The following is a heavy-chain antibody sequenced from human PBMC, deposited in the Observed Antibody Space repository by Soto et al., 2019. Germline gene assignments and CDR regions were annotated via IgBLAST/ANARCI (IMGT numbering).Heavy chain of an antibody. D-gene: IGHD2-2*02. CDR1: GYTFSTYG. CDR3: ARVKVPAAILGAFDL. CDR2: INPLKGDT. V-gene: IGHV1-18*01. Sequence: QAQLVQSGGEMKKPGASVKVSCKASGYTFSTYGITWVRQAPGQGLDWMGWINPLKGDTKSAANFQDRVTMTTDTSTRTAYMELRSLRSDDTAVYYCARVKVPAAILGAFDLWGQGTLVTVS. J-gene: IGHJ3*01.